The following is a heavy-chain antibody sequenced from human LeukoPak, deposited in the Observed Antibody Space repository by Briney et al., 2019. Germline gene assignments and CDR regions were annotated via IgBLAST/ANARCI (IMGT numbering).Heavy chain of an antibody. CDR3: ASHLRGGSNWFDP. D-gene: IGHD3-10*01. Sequence: GGSLRLSCAASGFTFSSYEMNWVRQAPGKGLEWVSSISSSSSYIYYADSVKGRFTISRDNAKNSLYLQMNSLRAEDTAVYYCASHLRGGSNWFDPWGQGTLVTVSS. CDR2: ISSSSSYI. V-gene: IGHV3-21*01. CDR1: GFTFSSYE. J-gene: IGHJ5*02.